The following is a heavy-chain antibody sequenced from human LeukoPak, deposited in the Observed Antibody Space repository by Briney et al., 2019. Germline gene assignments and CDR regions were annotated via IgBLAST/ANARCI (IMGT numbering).Heavy chain of an antibody. J-gene: IGHJ4*02. V-gene: IGHV4-4*02. CDR2: IYHSGST. Sequence: SGTLSLTCAVSGGSISSSNWWSWVRQPPGKGLEWIGEIYHSGSTYYNPSLKSRVTISVDRFKNQFSLKLSSVTAADTAVYYCARRSSGPFDYWGQGTLVTVSS. D-gene: IGHD3-22*01. CDR1: GGSISSSNW. CDR3: ARRSSGPFDY.